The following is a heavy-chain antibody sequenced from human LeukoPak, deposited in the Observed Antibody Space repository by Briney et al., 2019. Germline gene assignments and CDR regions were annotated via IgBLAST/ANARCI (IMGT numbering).Heavy chain of an antibody. CDR2: ISAYNGNT. J-gene: IGHJ4*02. D-gene: IGHD4-17*01. CDR3: ARDHGDHDYGDYYFDY. Sequence: ASVKVSCKASGYTFTGYGISWVRQAPGQGLEWMGWISAYNGNTNYAQKLQGRVTMTTDTSTSTAYMELRSLRSDDTAVYYCARDHGDHDYGDYYFDYWGQGTLVTVPS. CDR1: GYTFTGYG. V-gene: IGHV1-18*01.